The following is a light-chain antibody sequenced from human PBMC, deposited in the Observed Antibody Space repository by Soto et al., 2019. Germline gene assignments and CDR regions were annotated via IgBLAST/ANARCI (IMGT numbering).Light chain of an antibody. CDR1: SSDVGGYNF. V-gene: IGLV2-14*01. CDR3: FSYTSSTTLYVV. CDR2: EVK. J-gene: IGLJ3*02. Sequence: QSALTQPASVSGSPGQSITISCTGTSSDVGGYNFVSWYQQHPGGAPKLLIYEVKRRPSGVSSRFSGSKSFNTASLTISGLQAEDEATYYCFSYTSSTTLYVVFGGGTKLTVL.